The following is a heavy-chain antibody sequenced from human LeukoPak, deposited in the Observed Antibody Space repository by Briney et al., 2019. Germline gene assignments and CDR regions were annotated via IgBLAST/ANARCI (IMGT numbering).Heavy chain of an antibody. CDR3: ARGSGSGWSWGTNYFDY. Sequence: GGSLRLSCAASGFTFDTYSINWVRQAPGKGREGFPSISSGSTYIYYADSVKGRFTISRDNAKNSLSLQMNSLRADDTAVYYCARGSGSGWSWGTNYFDYWGQGTLVTVSS. CDR1: GFTFDTYS. CDR2: ISSGSTYI. D-gene: IGHD6-19*01. J-gene: IGHJ4*02. V-gene: IGHV3-21*01.